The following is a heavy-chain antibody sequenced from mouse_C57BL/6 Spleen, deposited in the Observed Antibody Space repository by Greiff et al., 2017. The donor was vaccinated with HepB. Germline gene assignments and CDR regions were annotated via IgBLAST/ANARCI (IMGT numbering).Heavy chain of an antibody. D-gene: IGHD2-2*01. Sequence: DVQLQESGPGLVKPSQSLSLTCSVTGYSITSGYYWNWIRQFPGNKLEWMGYISYDGSNNYNPSLKNRISITRDTSKNQFFLKLNSVTTEDTATYYCARGVTTRTWFAYWGQGTLVTVSA. CDR1: GYSITSGYY. J-gene: IGHJ3*01. V-gene: IGHV3-6*01. CDR3: ARGVTTRTWFAY. CDR2: ISYDGSN.